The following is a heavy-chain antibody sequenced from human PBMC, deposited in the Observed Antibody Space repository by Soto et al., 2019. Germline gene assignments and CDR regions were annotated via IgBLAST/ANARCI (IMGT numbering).Heavy chain of an antibody. Sequence: SETLSLTCTVSGGSISSGGYYWSWIRQHPGKGLEWIGYIYYSGSTYYNPSLRSRVTISVDTSKNQFSLKLISVTAADTAVYYCARDRRYDYVWGVYYYYGMDVWGQGTTVAVSS. CDR1: GGSISSGGYY. CDR3: ARDRRYDYVWGVYYYYGMDV. V-gene: IGHV4-31*03. D-gene: IGHD3-16*01. CDR2: IYYSGST. J-gene: IGHJ6*02.